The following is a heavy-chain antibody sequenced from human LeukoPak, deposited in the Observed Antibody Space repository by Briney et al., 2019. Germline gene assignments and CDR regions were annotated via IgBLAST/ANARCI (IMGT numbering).Heavy chain of an antibody. Sequence: ASVKVSCKASLGTFISYAISWVRQAPGQGLEWMGRIIPIFGTANYAQKFQGRVTITTDESTSTAYMELSSLRSEDTAVYYCARDSYHYDFWSGPLDYWGQGTLVTVSS. CDR1: LGTFISYA. CDR3: ARDSYHYDFWSGPLDY. J-gene: IGHJ4*02. V-gene: IGHV1-69*05. D-gene: IGHD3-3*01. CDR2: IIPIFGTA.